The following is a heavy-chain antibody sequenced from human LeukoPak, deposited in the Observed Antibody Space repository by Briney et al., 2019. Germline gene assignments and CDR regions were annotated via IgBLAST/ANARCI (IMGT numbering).Heavy chain of an antibody. J-gene: IGHJ3*02. V-gene: IGHV4-59*01. CDR3: ARESGWLHDAFDI. D-gene: IGHD6-19*01. CDR1: GGSFSGYY. CDR2: IYYSGST. Sequence: PSETLSLTCAVYGGSFSGYYWSWIRQPPGKGLEWIGYIYYSGSTNYNPSLKSRVTISVDTSKNQFSLKLSSVTAADTAVYYCARESGWLHDAFDIWGQGTMVTVSS.